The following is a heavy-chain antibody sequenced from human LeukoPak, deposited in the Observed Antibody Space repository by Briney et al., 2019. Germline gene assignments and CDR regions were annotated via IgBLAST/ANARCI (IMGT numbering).Heavy chain of an antibody. CDR3: AKVEYSSSWYRN. D-gene: IGHD6-13*01. Sequence: GRSLRLSCAASGFTFSSYGMHWVRQAPGKGLEWVAFIRYDGSNKYYADSVKGRFTISRDNSKNTLYLQMNSLRAEDTAVYYCAKVEYSSSWYRNWGQGTLVTVSS. V-gene: IGHV3-30*02. CDR1: GFTFSSYG. CDR2: IRYDGSNK. J-gene: IGHJ4*02.